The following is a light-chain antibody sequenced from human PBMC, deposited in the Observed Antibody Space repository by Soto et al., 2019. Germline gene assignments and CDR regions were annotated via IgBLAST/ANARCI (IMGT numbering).Light chain of an antibody. CDR2: GNN. V-gene: IGLV1-40*01. CDR1: SSDVGGYNY. J-gene: IGLJ1*01. Sequence: QSVLTQPASVSGSPGQSITISCTGTSSDVGGYNYVDWYQQLPGTAPKLLIYGNNNRPSGVPARFSGSKSGTSASLAIAGLQAEDEGDYYCQSYDSSLSGYVFGTGTKVTV. CDR3: QSYDSSLSGYV.